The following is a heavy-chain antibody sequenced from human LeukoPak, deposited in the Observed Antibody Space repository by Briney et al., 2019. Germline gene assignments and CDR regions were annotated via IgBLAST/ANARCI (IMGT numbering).Heavy chain of an antibody. V-gene: IGHV3-21*01. CDR1: GFTFSSYS. D-gene: IGHD6-13*01. Sequence: KTGGSLRLSCAASGFTFSSYSMNWVRQAPGKGLEWVSSISSSSSYIYYADSVKGRFTISRDNAKNSLYLQMNSLRAEDTAVYYCARCLAAAGSPTNYYYGMDVWGQGTTVTVSS. J-gene: IGHJ6*02. CDR2: ISSSSSYI. CDR3: ARCLAAAGSPTNYYYGMDV.